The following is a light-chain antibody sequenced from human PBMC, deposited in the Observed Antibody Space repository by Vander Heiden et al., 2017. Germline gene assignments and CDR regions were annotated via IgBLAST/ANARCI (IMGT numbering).Light chain of an antibody. V-gene: IGLV3-21*03. CDR3: QVWDDTSGV. CDR1: NIGTKS. CDR2: DDS. J-gene: IGLJ3*02. Sequence: SYVLTQPPSVSVAPGKTARITCGGKNIGTKSVHWYQQKAGQAPVLVVYDDSDRPSGIPDRLSGSNSGNTATLTITRVEAGDEADYYCQVWDDTSGVFGGGTKLTVL.